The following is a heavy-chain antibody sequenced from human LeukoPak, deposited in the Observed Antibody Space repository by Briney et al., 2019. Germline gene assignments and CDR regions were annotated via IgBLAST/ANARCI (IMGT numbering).Heavy chain of an antibody. Sequence: ASVKVSCKASGYTFTSYDIYWVRQATGQGLEWMGWMNPNSGNTGYAQKFQGRVTMTRNTSISTAYMELSSLRSEDTAVYYCARGLSSGWYGDNWFDPWGQGTLVTVSS. CDR1: GYTFTSYD. CDR3: ARGLSSGWYGDNWFDP. J-gene: IGHJ5*02. D-gene: IGHD6-19*01. V-gene: IGHV1-8*01. CDR2: MNPNSGNT.